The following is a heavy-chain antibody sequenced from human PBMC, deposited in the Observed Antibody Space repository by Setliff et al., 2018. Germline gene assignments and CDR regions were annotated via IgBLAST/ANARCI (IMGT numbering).Heavy chain of an antibody. Sequence: PSETLSLTCAVSGGSISSGDASWSWVRQPPGKGLAWIGNMYHSGSVYYNPSLKSRVTISVDTSKNQFSLKVTSVTAADTAVYYCARLRKSTTAIDYWGQGTLVTVSS. CDR3: ARLRKSTTAIDY. J-gene: IGHJ4*02. CDR1: GGSISSGDAS. V-gene: IGHV4-30-2*03. CDR2: MYHSGSV. D-gene: IGHD1-26*01.